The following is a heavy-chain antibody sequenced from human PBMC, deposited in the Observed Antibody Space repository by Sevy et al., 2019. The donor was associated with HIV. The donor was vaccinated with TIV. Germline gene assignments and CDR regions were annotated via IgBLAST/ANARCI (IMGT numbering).Heavy chain of an antibody. CDR2: ISSSGSTI. D-gene: IGHD2-15*01. CDR3: ARDQAYCSGGSCYSSYYYYYGLDV. CDR1: GFTFSDYY. Sequence: GGSLRLSCAASGFTFSDYYMSWIRQAPGKGLEWVSYISSSGSTIYYADSVKGRFTISRDNANNSLYLQMNSLRAEDTAVYYCARDQAYCSGGSCYSSYYYYYGLDVWGQGTTVTVSS. V-gene: IGHV3-11*04. J-gene: IGHJ6*02.